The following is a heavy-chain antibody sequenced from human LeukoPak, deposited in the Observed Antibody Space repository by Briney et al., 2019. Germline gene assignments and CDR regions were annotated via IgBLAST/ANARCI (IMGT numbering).Heavy chain of an antibody. CDR2: IHSSGGS. CDR3: ARLGSYHDF. Sequence: NPSETLSLTCTVSGASISNYYWGWIRQTPEKGLEWMGHIHSSGGSSYYPSLKSRLTLSIDTSRNQLSLKLPSVTAADTAVYFCARLGSYHDFWGQGALVTVSS. V-gene: IGHV4-4*09. CDR1: GASISNYY. J-gene: IGHJ4*02. D-gene: IGHD1-26*01.